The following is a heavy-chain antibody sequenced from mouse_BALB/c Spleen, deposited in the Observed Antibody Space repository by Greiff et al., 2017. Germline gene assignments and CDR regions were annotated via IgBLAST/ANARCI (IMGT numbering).Heavy chain of an antibody. Sequence: VQLKESGPELVKPGASVKISCKASGYSFTGYFMNWVMQSHGKSLEWIGRINPYNGDTFYNQKFKGKATLTVDKSSSTAHMELRSLASEDSAVYYCARSTTATNFDYWGQGTTLTVSS. J-gene: IGHJ2*01. D-gene: IGHD1-2*01. CDR3: ARSTTATNFDY. CDR2: INPYNGDT. V-gene: IGHV1-20*02. CDR1: GYSFTGYF.